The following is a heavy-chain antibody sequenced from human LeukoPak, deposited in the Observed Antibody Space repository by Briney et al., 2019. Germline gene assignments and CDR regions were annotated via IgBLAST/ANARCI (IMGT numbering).Heavy chain of an antibody. V-gene: IGHV4-4*02. CDR3: ARSEPSFYFDS. CDR2: IYHSGST. CDR1: GGSISSSNF. J-gene: IGHJ4*02. Sequence: SGTLSLTCAVSGGSISSSNFWSWVRQPPGKGLEWIGEIYHSGSTNYNPSLKSRVTISVGKSKNQFSLLLSSVTAADTAVYYCARSEPSFYFDSWGQGTLVTVSS.